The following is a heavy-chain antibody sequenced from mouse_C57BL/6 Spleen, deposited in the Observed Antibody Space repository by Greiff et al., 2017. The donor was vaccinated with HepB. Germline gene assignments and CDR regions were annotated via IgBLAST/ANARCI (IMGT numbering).Heavy chain of an antibody. CDR2: IDPETGGT. J-gene: IGHJ2*01. CDR1: GYTFTDYE. D-gene: IGHD1-1*01. V-gene: IGHV1-15*01. Sequence: LVESGAELVRPGASVTLSCKASGYTFTDYEMHWVKQTPVHGLEWIGAIDPETGGTAYNQKFKGKAILTADNSSSTAYMELRSLTSEDSAVYYCTRRGVYYGTLDYWGQGTTLTVSS. CDR3: TRRGVYYGTLDY.